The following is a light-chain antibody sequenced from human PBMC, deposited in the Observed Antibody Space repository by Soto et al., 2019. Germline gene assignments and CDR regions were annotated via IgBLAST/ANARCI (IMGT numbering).Light chain of an antibody. CDR2: LGS. CDR1: QSLLHSNGYNY. CDR3: MQALQTPWT. J-gene: IGKJ2*02. V-gene: IGKV2-28*01. Sequence: DIVMTQSPLSLPVTPGEPASISCRSSQSLLHSNGYNYLDWYLQKPGQSPQLLIDLGSNRASGVPDRFSGSGSGTDFTLKISRVEAEDVGVSYCMQALQTPWTFGQGTKLEIK.